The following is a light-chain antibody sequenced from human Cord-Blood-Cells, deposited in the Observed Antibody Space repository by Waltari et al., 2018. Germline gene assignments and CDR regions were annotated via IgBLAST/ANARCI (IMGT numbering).Light chain of an antibody. Sequence: QSALTQPASVSGPPAQSIPISCTGPSSDVGSYNLVSWYQQHPGKAPNLMIYEGSKRPSGVSNRFSGSKSGNTASLTISGLQAEDEADYYCCSYAGSSTVFGGGTKLTVL. V-gene: IGLV2-23*01. J-gene: IGLJ3*02. CDR3: CSYAGSSTV. CDR2: EGS. CDR1: SSDVGSYNL.